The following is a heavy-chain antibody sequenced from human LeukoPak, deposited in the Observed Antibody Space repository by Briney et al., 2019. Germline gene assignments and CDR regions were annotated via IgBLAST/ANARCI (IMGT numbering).Heavy chain of an antibody. CDR2: IDYSSKYI. CDR1: GFTFSSYA. CDR3: ATPAAGPGAEYSQY. D-gene: IGHD6-13*01. J-gene: IGHJ1*01. V-gene: IGHV3-21*01. Sequence: GGSLRLSCAASGFTFSSYAMNWVRQAPGKGLEWVSSIDYSSKYIYTADSVKGRFTTSRDNAKNSLDLQMNSLKAEDTAVYYCATPAAGPGAEYSQYWGQGTLVIVSA.